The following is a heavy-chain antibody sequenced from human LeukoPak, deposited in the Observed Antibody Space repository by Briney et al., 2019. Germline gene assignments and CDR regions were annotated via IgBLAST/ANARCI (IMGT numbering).Heavy chain of an antibody. J-gene: IGHJ4*02. D-gene: IGHD3-9*01. CDR3: AREGLLRYFDWLAPDYFDY. V-gene: IGHV4-39*01. Sequence: ASETLSPTCTVSGGSISSSSYYWGWIRQPPGKGLEWIGSIYYSGSTYYNPSLKSRVTISVDTSKNQFSLKLSSVTAADTAVYYCAREGLLRYFDWLAPDYFDYWGQGTLVTVSS. CDR2: IYYSGST. CDR1: GGSISSSSYY.